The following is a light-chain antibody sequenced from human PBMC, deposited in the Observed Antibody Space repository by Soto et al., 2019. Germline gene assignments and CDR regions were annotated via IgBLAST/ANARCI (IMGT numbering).Light chain of an antibody. Sequence: DIPLTQSTSSLSGSDGARVTITCRESQSISSYLNWDQQKPGKAPKLLIYAASSLQSGVPSRFSGSGSGTDFTLTISSLQPEDFATDYCQEDNSFPTTFGQGTRLEI. CDR3: QEDNSFPTT. CDR1: QSISSY. V-gene: IGKV1-39*01. J-gene: IGKJ5*01. CDR2: AAS.